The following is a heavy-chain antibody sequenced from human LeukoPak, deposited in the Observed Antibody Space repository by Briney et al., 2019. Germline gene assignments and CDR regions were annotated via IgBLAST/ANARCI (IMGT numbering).Heavy chain of an antibody. V-gene: IGHV4-39*01. Sequence: SETLSLTCTVSGGPISNNNYYWGWIRQPPGKGLEWIGNIYYTGSTYYDPSLKSRVTISVDTSKNQFSLKLSSVTAADTAVYYCARHRGDYYDSSGSFDYWGQGTMVTVSS. CDR2: IYYTGST. D-gene: IGHD3-22*01. CDR3: ARHRGDYYDSSGSFDY. J-gene: IGHJ4*02. CDR1: GGPISNNNYY.